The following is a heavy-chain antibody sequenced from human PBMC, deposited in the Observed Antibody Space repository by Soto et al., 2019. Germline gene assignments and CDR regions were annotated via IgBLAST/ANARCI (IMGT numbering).Heavy chain of an antibody. V-gene: IGHV3-30*03. J-gene: IGHJ4*02. D-gene: IGHD5-18*01. Sequence: QAQLVESGGGVVQPGRSLRLSCAASGFAFSSYGMHWVRQAPGTGLEWVAVISYAGSLQYYADSVKGRFTISRDNSMNMVLLQISSLRAEDTAVYYCVSDRGYGHASVPYSWGQGTLVSVSS. CDR2: ISYAGSLQ. CDR3: VSDRGYGHASVPYS. CDR1: GFAFSSYG.